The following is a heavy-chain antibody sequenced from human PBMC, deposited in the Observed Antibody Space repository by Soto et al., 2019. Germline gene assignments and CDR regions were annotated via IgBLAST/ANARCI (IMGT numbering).Heavy chain of an antibody. D-gene: IGHD5-12*01. CDR3: ARDLHPVEMATIEDAFGI. J-gene: IGHJ3*02. CDR2: TYYRSKWYN. Sequence: SPTLSLTCAISGDSVSSNSAAWNWIRQSPSRGLEWLGRTYYRSKWYNDYAVSVKSRITVNPDTSKNQFSLQLNSVTPEATAVYYCARDLHPVEMATIEDAFGIWGQGRMVTVSS. CDR1: GDSVSSNSAA. V-gene: IGHV6-1*01.